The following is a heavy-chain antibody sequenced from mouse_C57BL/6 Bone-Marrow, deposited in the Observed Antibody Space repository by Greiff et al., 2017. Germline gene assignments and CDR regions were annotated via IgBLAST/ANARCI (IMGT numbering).Heavy chain of an antibody. CDR3: ARAEGGLLHYFDY. CDR2: ISDGGSYT. CDR1: GFTFSSYA. D-gene: IGHD1-1*01. V-gene: IGHV5-4*03. J-gene: IGHJ2*01. Sequence: EVKLVESGGGLVKPGGSLKLSCAASGFTFSSYAMSWVRQTPEKRLEWVATISDGGSYTYYPDNVKGRFTISRDNAKNNLYLQMSHLKSEDTAMYDCARAEGGLLHYFDYWGQGTTLTVSS.